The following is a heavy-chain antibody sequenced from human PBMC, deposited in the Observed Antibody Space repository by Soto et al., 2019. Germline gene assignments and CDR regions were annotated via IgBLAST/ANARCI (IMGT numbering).Heavy chain of an antibody. Sequence: GGSLRLSCAASGFTFSTYTMTWVRQAPGKGLEWVSAISASGGNTYYADSVKGRFTISRDNSKSTLYLQINSLRAEDTAVYYCAKGRVDVYSDHRYPLALWAQGTTVTVSS. CDR2: ISASGGNT. CDR3: AKGRVDVYSDHRYPLAL. D-gene: IGHD2-15*01. V-gene: IGHV3-23*01. J-gene: IGHJ6*02. CDR1: GFTFSTYT.